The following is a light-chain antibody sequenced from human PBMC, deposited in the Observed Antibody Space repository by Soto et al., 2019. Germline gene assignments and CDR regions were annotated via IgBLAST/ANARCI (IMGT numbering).Light chain of an antibody. CDR1: SGSVSTTNY. V-gene: IGLV8-61*02. CDR3: LLYMGSGLVV. Sequence: QTVVTQEPSVSVSPGGTVTLTCGLSSGSVSTTNYPSWYQQTPGQPPRTLIHSTNTRSSGVPDSFSGSILGNKAALTITGAQADDEADYYCLLYMGSGLVVFGGGTTLTVL. J-gene: IGLJ2*01. CDR2: STN.